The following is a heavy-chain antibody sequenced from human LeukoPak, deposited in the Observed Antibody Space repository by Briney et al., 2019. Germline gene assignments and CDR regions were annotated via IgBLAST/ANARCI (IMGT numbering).Heavy chain of an antibody. CDR2: IRYDGSNK. D-gene: IGHD3-3*01. Sequence: GGSLRLSCAASGFTFSSYGMHWVRQAPGKGLEWVAFIRYDGSNKYYADSVKGRFTISRDNSKNTLYLQMNSLRAEDTAVYYCAKTYDFWSGPRGYFDYWGQGTLVTVSS. CDR1: GFTFSSYG. CDR3: AKTYDFWSGPRGYFDY. V-gene: IGHV3-30*02. J-gene: IGHJ4*02.